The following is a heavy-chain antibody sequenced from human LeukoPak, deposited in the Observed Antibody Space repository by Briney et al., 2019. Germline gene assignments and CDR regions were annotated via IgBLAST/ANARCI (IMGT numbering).Heavy chain of an antibody. J-gene: IGHJ4*02. CDR3: ARDCYDSSGYYYVFAY. CDR2: ISAKNGNT. V-gene: IGHV1-18*01. Sequence: ASVKVSFKASGYIFTNYGITWVRQAPGRGLEWMGWISAKNGNTHYAQKLQVRVAMTTDTATRTAYMELRSLRSDDTAVYYCARDCYDSSGYYYVFAYWGQGTLVTVSS. D-gene: IGHD3-22*01. CDR1: GYIFTNYG.